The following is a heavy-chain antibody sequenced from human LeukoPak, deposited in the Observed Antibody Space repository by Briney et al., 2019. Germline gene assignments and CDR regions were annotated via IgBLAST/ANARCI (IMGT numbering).Heavy chain of an antibody. CDR3: ARSPYYYDSSGYHGAFDI. Sequence: GGPLRLSCAASGFTVSSNYMSWVRQAPGKRLEWVSIIYSGGNTYYADSVKGRFTISRDNSKNTLYLQMNSLRAEDTAVYYCARSPYYYDSSGYHGAFDIWGQGTMVTVSS. V-gene: IGHV3-53*01. CDR1: GFTVSSNY. J-gene: IGHJ3*02. CDR2: IYSGGNT. D-gene: IGHD3-22*01.